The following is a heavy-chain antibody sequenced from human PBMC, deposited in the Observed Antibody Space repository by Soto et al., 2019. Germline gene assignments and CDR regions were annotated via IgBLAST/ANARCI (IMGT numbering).Heavy chain of an antibody. CDR3: ARWSSGNVFDY. J-gene: IGHJ4*02. Sequence: PSETLSLTCTVSGGSISSYYWSWIRQPAGKGLEWIGRIYTNGSTDYNPSLKSRVTMSVDTSKNQFSLKLSSVTGADTAVYYCARWSSGNVFDYWGQGTLVTVSS. V-gene: IGHV4-4*07. CDR2: IYTNGST. D-gene: IGHD6-19*01. CDR1: GGSISSYY.